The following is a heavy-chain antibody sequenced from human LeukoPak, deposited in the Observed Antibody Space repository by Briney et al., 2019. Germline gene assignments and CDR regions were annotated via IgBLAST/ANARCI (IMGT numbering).Heavy chain of an antibody. V-gene: IGHV3-23*01. CDR2: ISGSGGST. J-gene: IGHJ4*02. Sequence: HPGGSLRLSCAASGFTFSSYAMSWVRQAPGKGLEWVSAISGSGGSTYYADSVKGRFTISRDNSKNTLYLQMNSLRAEGTAVYYCAKAPGYNSDWWFYFERWGQGTLVTVSS. D-gene: IGHD6-19*01. CDR1: GFTFSSYA. CDR3: AKAPGYNSDWWFYFER.